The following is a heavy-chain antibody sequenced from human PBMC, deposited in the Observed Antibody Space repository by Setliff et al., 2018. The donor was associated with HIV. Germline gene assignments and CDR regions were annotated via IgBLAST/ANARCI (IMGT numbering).Heavy chain of an antibody. CDR2: IRHKTYGGTA. D-gene: IGHD2-15*01. Sequence: PGESPKISCTTSGFTFGVYAMTWVRQAPGKGLEWVGFIRHKTYGGTAEYDASVKGRFTISRDDSKSITYLQMNGLQTEDTAIYYCTRESGGKIDYWGQGTLVTVSS. CDR3: TRESGGKIDY. CDR1: GFTFGVYA. V-gene: IGHV3-49*04. J-gene: IGHJ4*02.